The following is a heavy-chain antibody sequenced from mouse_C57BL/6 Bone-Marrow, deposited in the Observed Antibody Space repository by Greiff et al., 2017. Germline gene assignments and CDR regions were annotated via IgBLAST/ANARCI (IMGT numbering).Heavy chain of an antibody. J-gene: IGHJ2*01. CDR3: ARTPATD. Sequence: EVNVVESGGDLVKPGGSLKLSCAASGFTFSSYGMSWVRQTPDKRLEWVATISSGGSYTYYPDSVKGRFTLSRDNAKNTLYLQMSSLKSEDTAMYYCARTPATDWGQGTTLTVSS. V-gene: IGHV5-6*01. CDR1: GFTFSSYG. D-gene: IGHD1-2*01. CDR2: ISSGGSYT.